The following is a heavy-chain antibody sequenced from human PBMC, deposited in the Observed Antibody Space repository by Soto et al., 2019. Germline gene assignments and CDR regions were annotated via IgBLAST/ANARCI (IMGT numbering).Heavy chain of an antibody. CDR1: GYTFTGYY. D-gene: IGHD2-8*01. CDR2: INPNSGGT. Sequence: ASVKVSCKASGYTFTGYYMHWVRQAPGQGLEWMGWINPNSGGTNYAQKFQGWVTMTRDTSISTAYMELSRLRSDDTAVYYCARDRGYCTNGVCYGNWFDPWGQGTLVTVSS. J-gene: IGHJ5*02. CDR3: ARDRGYCTNGVCYGNWFDP. V-gene: IGHV1-2*04.